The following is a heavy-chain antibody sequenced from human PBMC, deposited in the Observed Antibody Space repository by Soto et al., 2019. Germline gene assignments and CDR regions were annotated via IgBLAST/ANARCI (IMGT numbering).Heavy chain of an antibody. CDR3: AREIDGYYGMDV. CDR1: GGTFSTDS. V-gene: IGHV1-69*12. J-gene: IGHJ6*02. CDR2: IIPMFGTA. Sequence: QVQLVQSGAEVKKPGSSVKVSCKASGGTFSTDSISWVRQAPGQGLEWMGGIIPMFGTANNAQKFQGRVTMTADESTSTAYMELSSLRSEDTAVYCCAREIDGYYGMDVWGQGTTVTVAS.